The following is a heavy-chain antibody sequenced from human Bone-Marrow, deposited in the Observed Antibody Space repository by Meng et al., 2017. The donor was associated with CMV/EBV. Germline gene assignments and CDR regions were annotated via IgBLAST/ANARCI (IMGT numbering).Heavy chain of an antibody. J-gene: IGHJ4*02. D-gene: IGHD2-2*02. V-gene: IGHV4-59*01. CDR3: ARVTLDCSSTSCYTADY. CDR1: GGSIRSYY. CDR2: ISYGGRA. Sequence: SETLSLTCTVSGGSIRSYYWSWIRQPPGMGLEWIGYISYGGRANYNPSLKSRVTISVDTSKNYFSLKLSSVTAADTAVYYCARVTLDCSSTSCYTADYCGQGTLVTVSS.